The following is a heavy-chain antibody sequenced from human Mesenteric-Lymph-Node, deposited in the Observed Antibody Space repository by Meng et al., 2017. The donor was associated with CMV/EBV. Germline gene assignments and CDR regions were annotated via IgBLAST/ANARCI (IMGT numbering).Heavy chain of an antibody. CDR3: ARGVGAGL. V-gene: IGHV4-61*01. Sequence: SETLSLTCTVSGDSVSSRSYYWSWIRQAPGRGLEWIGYIYYSGSTNYNPSLKSRVTISVDTSKNQFSLRLTSVTAADTAVYYCARGVGAGLWGQGTLVTVSS. D-gene: IGHD1-26*01. J-gene: IGHJ4*02. CDR1: GDSVSSRSYY. CDR2: IYYSGST.